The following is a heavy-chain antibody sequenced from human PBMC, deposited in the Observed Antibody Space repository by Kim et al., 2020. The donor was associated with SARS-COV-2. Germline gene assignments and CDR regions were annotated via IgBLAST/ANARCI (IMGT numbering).Heavy chain of an antibody. D-gene: IGHD3-16*01. CDR3: ATFNYLAD. CDR1: GFTFNRSW. Sequence: GGSLRLSCAASGFTFNRSWMNWVRQAPGKGLEWVANINQDGSQKYYVDSVKGRFTISRDNAKNSVYLQMNSLRAEDTGVYYCATFNYLADWGQGTLVTV. V-gene: IGHV3-7*03. J-gene: IGHJ4*02. CDR2: INQDGSQK.